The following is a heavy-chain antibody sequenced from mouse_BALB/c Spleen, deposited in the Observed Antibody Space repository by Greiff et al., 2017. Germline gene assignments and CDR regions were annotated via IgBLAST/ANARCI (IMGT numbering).Heavy chain of an antibody. CDR1: GFTFSSYA. CDR2: ISSGGST. J-gene: IGHJ4*01. V-gene: IGHV5-6-5*01. D-gene: IGHD2-3*01. CDR3: ARGPDGYYPYYAMDY. Sequence: EVKLVESGGGLVKPGGSLKLSCAASGFTFSSYAMSWVRQTPEKRLEWVASISSGGSTYYPDSVKGRFTISRDNARNILYLQMSSLRSEDTAMYYCARGPDGYYPYYAMDYWGQGTSVTVSS.